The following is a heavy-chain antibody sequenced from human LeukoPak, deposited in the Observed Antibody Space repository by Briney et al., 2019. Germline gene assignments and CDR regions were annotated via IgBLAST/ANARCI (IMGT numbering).Heavy chain of an antibody. CDR3: AKKPVTIKYPFDN. Sequence: SVKVSCKASGGTFSSYAISWVRQAPGQGLEWMGGIIPIFGTANYAQKFQGRVTITTDESTSTAYMELSSLRSEDTAVYYCAKKPVTIKYPFDNWGQGTLVTVSS. CDR1: GGTFSSYA. V-gene: IGHV1-69*05. J-gene: IGHJ4*02. D-gene: IGHD5-24*01. CDR2: IIPIFGTA.